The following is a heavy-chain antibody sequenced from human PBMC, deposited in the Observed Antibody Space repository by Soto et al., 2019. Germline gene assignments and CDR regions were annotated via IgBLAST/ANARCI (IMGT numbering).Heavy chain of an antibody. D-gene: IGHD2-21*02. CDR2: INPNSGGT. CDR3: AVDPVVVTADDDF. J-gene: IGHJ4*02. Sequence: ASVKVSCKASGYTFTGYYMHWVRQAPGQGLGWMGWINPNSGGTNYAQKFQGRVTMTRDTSISTAYMELSRLRSDDTAVYYCAVDPVVVTADDDFWGQGTLVTVSS. CDR1: GYTFTGYY. V-gene: IGHV1-2*02.